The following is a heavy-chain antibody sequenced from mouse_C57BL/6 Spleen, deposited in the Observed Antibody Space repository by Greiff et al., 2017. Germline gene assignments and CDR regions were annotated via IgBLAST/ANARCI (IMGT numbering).Heavy chain of an antibody. J-gene: IGHJ1*03. CDR3: ARRGTGKGYFDV. D-gene: IGHD4-1*01. CDR2: IYPSDSET. CDR1: GYTFTSYW. V-gene: IGHV1-61*01. Sequence: VQLQQPGAELVRPGSSVKLSCKASGYTFTSYWMDWVKQRPGQGLEWIGNIYPSDSETHYNQKFKDKATLTVDKSSSTAYMQLSSLTSEDSAVXYCARRGTGKGYFDVWGTGTTVTVSS.